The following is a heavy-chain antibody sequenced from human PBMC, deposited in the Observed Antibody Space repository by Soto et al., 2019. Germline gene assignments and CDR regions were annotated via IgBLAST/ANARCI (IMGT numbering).Heavy chain of an antibody. CDR3: ARDGTWLQSPFDY. J-gene: IGHJ4*02. CDR1: GGSISSYY. D-gene: IGHD5-12*01. Sequence: QVQLQESGPGLVKPSETLSLTCTVSGGSISSYYWSWIRRPAGKGLEWIGHIYSSGTTSYSPSLKSRVTMSLDTSKKKFSRKLSSVTAADTAVYYCARDGTWLQSPFDYWSQGTLVTVSS. V-gene: IGHV4-4*07. CDR2: IYSSGTT.